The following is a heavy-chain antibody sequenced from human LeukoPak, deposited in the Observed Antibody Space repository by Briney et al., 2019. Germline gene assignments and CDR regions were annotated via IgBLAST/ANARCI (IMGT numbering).Heavy chain of an antibody. CDR3: ARGFRTSAADDSRFDY. J-gene: IGHJ4*02. CDR2: IIPIFGTA. CDR1: GGTFSSYA. D-gene: IGHD6-13*01. V-gene: IGHV1-69*01. Sequence: SVKVSCKASGGTFSSYAISWVRQAPGQGLEWMGGIIPIFGTANYAQKFQGRVTITADESTSTAYMELSSLRSEDTAVYYCARGFRTSAADDSRFDYWGQGTLVTVSS.